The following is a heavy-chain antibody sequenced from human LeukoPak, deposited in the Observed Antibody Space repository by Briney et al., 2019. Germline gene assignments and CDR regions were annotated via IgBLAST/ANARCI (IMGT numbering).Heavy chain of an antibody. CDR3: AKSGDGYNFDY. Sequence: SQTLSLTCTVSGGSLISGGYYWSWIRQHPGKGPEWIGYIYYSGTTYYNPSLKSRVTISVDTSNNQFSLKVTSVTAADTAVYYCAKSGDGYNFDYWGQGTLLTVSS. J-gene: IGHJ4*02. V-gene: IGHV4-31*03. CDR2: IYYSGTT. CDR1: GGSLISGGYY. D-gene: IGHD5-24*01.